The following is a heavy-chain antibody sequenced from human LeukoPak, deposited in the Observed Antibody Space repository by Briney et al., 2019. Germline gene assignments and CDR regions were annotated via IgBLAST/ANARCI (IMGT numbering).Heavy chain of an antibody. D-gene: IGHD3-10*01. J-gene: IGHJ6*03. CDR2: IRYDGSNK. Sequence: GGSLRLSCSAPGFTLSSYGMPWVRQAPGKGLGWVAFIRYDGSNKYYAASVKGRFTISRDNSKKTLYLQMNSLRAEDTAVYYCAKSLSPMVRVRIDYYYYYMDVWGKGTTVTVSS. CDR3: AKSLSPMVRVRIDYYYYYMDV. CDR1: GFTLSSYG. V-gene: IGHV3-30*02.